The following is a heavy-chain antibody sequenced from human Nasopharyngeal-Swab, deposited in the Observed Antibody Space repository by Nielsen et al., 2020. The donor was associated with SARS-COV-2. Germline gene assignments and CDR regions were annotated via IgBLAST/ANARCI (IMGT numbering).Heavy chain of an antibody. J-gene: IGHJ5*02. CDR3: ARKSGVLEQQLVRGRWFDP. V-gene: IGHV4-34*01. D-gene: IGHD6-13*01. CDR2: INHSGST. Sequence: WIRQPPGQGLEWIGEINHSGSTNYNPSLKSRVTISVDTSKNQFSLKLSSVTAAETAVYYCARKSGVLEQQLVRGRWFDPWGQGTLVTVSS.